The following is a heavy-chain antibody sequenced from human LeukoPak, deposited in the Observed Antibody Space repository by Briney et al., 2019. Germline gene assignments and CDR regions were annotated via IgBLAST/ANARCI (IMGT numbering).Heavy chain of an antibody. J-gene: IGHJ6*02. CDR1: GGSISSYY. D-gene: IGHD2-21*01. V-gene: IGHV4-59*01. CDR2: IYYSGST. CDR3: ARAFPSYYYYGLDV. Sequence: SETLSLTCTVSGGSISSYYWSWIRQPPGKGLEWIGYIYYSGSTNYNPSLKNRVTISVDTSKIQFSQKLSSVTAADTAVYYCARAFPSYYYYGLDVWGQGTTVTVSS.